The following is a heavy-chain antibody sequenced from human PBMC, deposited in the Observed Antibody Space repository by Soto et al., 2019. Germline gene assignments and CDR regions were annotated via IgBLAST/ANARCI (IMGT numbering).Heavy chain of an antibody. CDR1: GGTFSTYA. V-gene: IGHV1-69*12. Sequence: QVQLVQSGPEVKKPGYSVRVSCKASGGTFSTYAISWVRQAPGQGLEWMGGIIPSFDTPNYAQNFQGRITITADECTSTTYMELSSLRSGATAVYYCARGGLETYKYDTSGYPFNFDYWGQGTLITVSS. CDR2: IIPSFDTP. J-gene: IGHJ4*02. CDR3: ARGGLETYKYDTSGYPFNFDY. D-gene: IGHD3-22*01.